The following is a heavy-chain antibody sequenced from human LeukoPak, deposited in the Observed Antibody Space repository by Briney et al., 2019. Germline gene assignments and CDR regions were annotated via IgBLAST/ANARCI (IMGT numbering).Heavy chain of an antibody. V-gene: IGHV5-51*01. J-gene: IGHJ4*02. CDR1: GYSFTNYW. CDR2: TYPGDSAT. Sequence: GESLKISCKASGYSFTNYWIGWVRQMPGKGLEWMGITYPGDSATRYSPSFRGQVTISADKSINTAYLQWTSLKASDTAMYYCARHDVGAKEWGQGTLVTVSS. CDR3: ARHDVGAKE. D-gene: IGHD1-26*01.